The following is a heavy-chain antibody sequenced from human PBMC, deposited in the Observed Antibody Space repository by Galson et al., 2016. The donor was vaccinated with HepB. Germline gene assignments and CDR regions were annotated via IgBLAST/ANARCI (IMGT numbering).Heavy chain of an antibody. CDR1: GDSITGTYYY. CDR2: ADVLGGA. Sequence: TLSLTCDVSGDSITGTYYYWSWIRQPAGRGLEWIGRADVLGGANYSPSLKHRVTILVDTSKNQFSLKLTSVTAADGAVYYCARVNRGERGNLYFGLDVWGKGTTVTVSS. CDR3: ARVNRGERGNLYFGLDV. D-gene: IGHD3-10*01. V-gene: IGHV4-61*02. J-gene: IGHJ6*04.